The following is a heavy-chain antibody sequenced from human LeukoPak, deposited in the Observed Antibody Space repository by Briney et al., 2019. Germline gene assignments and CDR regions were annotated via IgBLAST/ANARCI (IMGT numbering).Heavy chain of an antibody. V-gene: IGHV3-23*01. J-gene: IGHJ4*02. CDR2: IISVVIT. CDR1: TSTFITYV. Sequence: PGGSLRLSFAASTSTFITYVMSWVRQPPGKGLEWVSPIISVVITSSASSVKGRFTISTDNTKNTLFLHINRLRGEDTAVYYCATGEDRSIYDRFDYWGQGTLVTVSS. CDR3: ATGEDRSIYDRFDY. D-gene: IGHD7-27*01.